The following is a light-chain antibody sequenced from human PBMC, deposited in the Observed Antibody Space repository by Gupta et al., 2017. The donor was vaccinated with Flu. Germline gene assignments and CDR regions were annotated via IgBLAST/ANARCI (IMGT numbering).Light chain of an antibody. Sequence: PTPLSASVGDRVTSTCLVSQGIRNDLGWYQQKPGKSPKRLIYVAFSLESGVPSRFSGSGSGTEFTLTISSLQPEDVAIYYCLQHDSYPLTFGGGTQLEIK. J-gene: IGKJ4*01. CDR3: LQHDSYPLT. CDR1: QGIRND. V-gene: IGKV1-17*01. CDR2: VAF.